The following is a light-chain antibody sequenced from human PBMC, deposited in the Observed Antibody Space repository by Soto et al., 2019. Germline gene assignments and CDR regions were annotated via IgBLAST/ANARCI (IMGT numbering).Light chain of an antibody. J-gene: IGKJ1*01. CDR1: QSISSW. Sequence: DIQMTQSPSTLSASVGDRVTITCRDSQSISSWLAWYQQKPGKAPKLLIYDASSLESGVPSRFSGSGSGTEFTLTISSLQPDDFATYYCQHYNSYSPTFGQGTKVEIK. V-gene: IGKV1-5*01. CDR2: DAS. CDR3: QHYNSYSPT.